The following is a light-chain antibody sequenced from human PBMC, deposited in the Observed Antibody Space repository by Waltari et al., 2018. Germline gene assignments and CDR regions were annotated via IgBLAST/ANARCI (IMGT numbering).Light chain of an antibody. CDR2: DSS. CDR3: QQRYKWPLT. CDR1: QSVSTY. Sequence: EIVLTQSPATLSLSPGERATLSCRASQSVSTYLAWYQQRPGQAPRLLIYDSSNRATGIPARFSGSGSETGFTLTISSLEPEDFAVYYCQQRYKWPLTFGGGSKVEI. J-gene: IGKJ4*01. V-gene: IGKV3-11*01.